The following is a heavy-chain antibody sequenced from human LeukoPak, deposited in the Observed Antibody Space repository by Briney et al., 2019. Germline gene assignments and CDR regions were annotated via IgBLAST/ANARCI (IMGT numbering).Heavy chain of an antibody. CDR2: IKSKPDDGTT. Sequence: ETLSLTCAVYGGSFSGYYWSWIRQPPGKGLEWVGRIKSKPDDGTTDYAAPVKGRFTISRDDSKNTLYLQMNSLKIEDTAVYYCTTGERRFDSSGFYPYYFDFWGQGTLVTVSS. CDR3: TTGERRFDSSGFYPYYFDF. J-gene: IGHJ4*02. D-gene: IGHD3-22*01. V-gene: IGHV3-15*01. CDR1: GGSFSGYY.